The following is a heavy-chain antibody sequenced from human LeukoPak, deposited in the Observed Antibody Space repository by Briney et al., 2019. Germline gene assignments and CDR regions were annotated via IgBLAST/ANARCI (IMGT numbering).Heavy chain of an antibody. CDR1: GFTFRSYG. D-gene: IGHD7-27*01. J-gene: IGHJ4*02. Sequence: GGSLRLSCAASGFTFRSYGMHWVRQAPGKGLEWVAFIQYDGRGGYYTDSVKGRFTISRDNSKNTLFLQMSSLRVDDTAVYYCARDPNWGSGYWGQGTLVTVSS. CDR3: ARDPNWGSGY. V-gene: IGHV3-30*02. CDR2: IQYDGRGG.